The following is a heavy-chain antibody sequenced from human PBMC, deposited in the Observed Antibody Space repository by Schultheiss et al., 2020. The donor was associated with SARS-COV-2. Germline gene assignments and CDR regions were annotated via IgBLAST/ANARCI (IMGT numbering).Heavy chain of an antibody. CDR2: INSDGSST. Sequence: GGSLRLSCAASGFTVSSNYMSWVRQAPGKGLVWVSRINSDGSSTSYADSVKGRFTISRDNAKNTLYLQMNSLRAEDTAVYYCARGTPPFRGDRKDWFDPWGQGTLVTVSS. CDR1: GFTVSSNY. D-gene: IGHD3-10*01. J-gene: IGHJ5*02. V-gene: IGHV3-74*01. CDR3: ARGTPPFRGDRKDWFDP.